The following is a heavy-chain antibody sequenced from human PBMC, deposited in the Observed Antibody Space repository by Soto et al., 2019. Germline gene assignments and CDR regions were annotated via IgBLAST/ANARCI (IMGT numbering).Heavy chain of an antibody. V-gene: IGHV3-21*01. CDR3: ARRSGYYDILTGSYYFDY. CDR1: GFTFSSYS. D-gene: IGHD3-9*01. Sequence: EVQLVESGGGLVKPGGSLRLSCAASGFTFSSYSMNWVRQAPGKGLEWVSSISSSSSYIYYADSVKGRFTISRDNAKNSLYLQMNSLRAEDTAVYYCARRSGYYDILTGSYYFDYWGQGTLVTVSS. CDR2: ISSSSSYI. J-gene: IGHJ4*02.